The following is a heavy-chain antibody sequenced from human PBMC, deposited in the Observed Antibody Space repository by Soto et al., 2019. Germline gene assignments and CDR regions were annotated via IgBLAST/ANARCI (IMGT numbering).Heavy chain of an antibody. CDR3: ARDPGITIFGVVMDYMDV. J-gene: IGHJ6*03. D-gene: IGHD3-3*01. V-gene: IGHV1-18*01. CDR2: ISAYNGNT. Sequence: ASVKVSFKASGYTFTSYGISWVRQAPGQGLEWMGWISAYNGNTNYAQKLQGRVTMTTDTSTSTAYMELRSLRSDDTAVYYCARDPGITIFGVVMDYMDVWGKGTTVTVSS. CDR1: GYTFTSYG.